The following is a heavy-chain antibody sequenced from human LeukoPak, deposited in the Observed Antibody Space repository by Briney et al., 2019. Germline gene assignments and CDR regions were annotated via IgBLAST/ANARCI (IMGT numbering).Heavy chain of an antibody. Sequence: GGSLRLSCAASGFTVSSNYMSWVRQAPGKGLEWVSVIYSGGSTYYADSVKGRFAISRDNSKNTLYLQMNSLRAEDTAVYYCARGDSVGYCSSTSCRTDHFDYWGQGTLVTVSS. D-gene: IGHD2-2*01. CDR3: ARGDSVGYCSSTSCRTDHFDY. CDR2: IYSGGST. CDR1: GFTVSSNY. J-gene: IGHJ4*02. V-gene: IGHV3-66*02.